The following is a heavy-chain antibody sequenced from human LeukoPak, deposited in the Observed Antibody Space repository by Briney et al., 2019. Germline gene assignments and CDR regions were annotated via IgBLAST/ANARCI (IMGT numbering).Heavy chain of an antibody. Sequence: GESLKISCQCSGYSSPRDWIAWVRQPPGKVLEWTGIIHPGDSNIVYSPFLQAQVTISADRSISTTYLQWDSLKASDTAMYYCARLTYYDPTHYFDYWGQGTLVSVSS. CDR1: GYSSPRDW. J-gene: IGHJ4*02. CDR3: ARLTYYDPTHYFDY. V-gene: IGHV5-51*01. CDR2: IHPGDSNI. D-gene: IGHD3-22*01.